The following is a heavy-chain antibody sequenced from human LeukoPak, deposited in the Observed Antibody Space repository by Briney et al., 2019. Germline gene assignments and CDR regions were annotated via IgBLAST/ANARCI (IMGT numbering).Heavy chain of an antibody. J-gene: IGHJ4*02. V-gene: IGHV3-23*01. Sequence: PGGSLRLSCAASGFTFSSYAMRWVRQAPGKGLEWVSRISTTGGSTNYADSVKGRFTISRDNSKNTLYLQMNSLRAEDTAVYYCAKHSKFSYDGSGYLDYWGQGTLVTVSS. CDR2: ISTTGGST. CDR3: AKHSKFSYDGSGYLDY. CDR1: GFTFSSYA. D-gene: IGHD3-22*01.